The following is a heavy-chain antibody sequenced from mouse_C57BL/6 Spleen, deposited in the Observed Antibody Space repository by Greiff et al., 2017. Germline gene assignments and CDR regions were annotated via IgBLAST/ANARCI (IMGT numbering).Heavy chain of an antibody. CDR2: IHPNSGST. J-gene: IGHJ4*01. Sequence: QVQLQQPGAELVKPGASVKLSCKASGYTFTSYWMHWVKQRPGQGLEWIGMIHPNSGSTNYNEKFKSKATLTVDKSSSTAYMQLSSLTSEDSAVYYCARPLYDYGYAMDDWGQGASVTVSS. D-gene: IGHD2-4*01. CDR1: GYTFTSYW. V-gene: IGHV1-64*01. CDR3: ARPLYDYGYAMDD.